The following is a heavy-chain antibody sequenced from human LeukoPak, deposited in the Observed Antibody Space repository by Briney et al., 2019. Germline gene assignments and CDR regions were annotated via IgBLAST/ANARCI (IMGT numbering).Heavy chain of an antibody. CDR1: GGSISSTSYY. Sequence: SETLSLTCTVSGGSISSTSYYWGWIRQPPGKGLEWIGSMHYSGNSYYYNPSLKSRVTISVDTSKNQFSLKLSSVTAADTAVYYCARSPHLYSYGWGGPYYFDYWGQGTLVTVSS. J-gene: IGHJ4*02. V-gene: IGHV4-39*07. D-gene: IGHD5-18*01. CDR3: ARSPHLYSYGWGGPYYFDY. CDR2: MHYSGNSY.